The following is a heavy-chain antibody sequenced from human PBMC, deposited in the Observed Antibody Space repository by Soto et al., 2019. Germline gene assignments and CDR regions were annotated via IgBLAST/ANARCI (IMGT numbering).Heavy chain of an antibody. V-gene: IGHV1-18*01. J-gene: IGHJ3*02. Sequence: GASVKVSCKASGYTFTSYGISWVRQAPGQGLEWMGWISAYNGNTNYAQKLQGRVTMTTDTSTSTAYMELRSLRSDDTAVYCCASGGYSGYDEADDAFDIWGQGTMVTVSS. CDR1: GYTFTSYG. CDR3: ASGGYSGYDEADDAFDI. D-gene: IGHD5-12*01. CDR2: ISAYNGNT.